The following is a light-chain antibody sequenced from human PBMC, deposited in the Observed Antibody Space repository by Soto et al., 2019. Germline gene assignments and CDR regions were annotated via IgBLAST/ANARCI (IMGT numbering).Light chain of an antibody. CDR1: SSNIGLND. CDR3: EAWDDRLNGPV. J-gene: IGLJ2*01. CDR2: DTN. Sequence: QSVLTQPPSASGTPGPTVTLSFSGISSNIGLNDGHWYRQLSGTAPQCLIYDTNQQATGVPVRFSGSRSGTSASLAIHGLQSEDEAGYHCEAWDDRLNGPVFGGGTKLTVL. V-gene: IGLV1-44*01.